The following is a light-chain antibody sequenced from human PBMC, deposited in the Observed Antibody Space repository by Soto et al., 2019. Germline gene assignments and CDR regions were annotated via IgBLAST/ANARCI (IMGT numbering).Light chain of an antibody. Sequence: QSVLTQSPSASGTPGQRVTISCSGSSGNIGSNYVYWYQQLPGTAPRLLIYRADQRPSGVPDRFSGSESGTSASLAISGLRSEDEAAYYCAAWDDTVNGLVFGGGTKLTVL. CDR2: RAD. J-gene: IGLJ2*01. CDR1: SGNIGSNY. CDR3: AAWDDTVNGLV. V-gene: IGLV1-47*01.